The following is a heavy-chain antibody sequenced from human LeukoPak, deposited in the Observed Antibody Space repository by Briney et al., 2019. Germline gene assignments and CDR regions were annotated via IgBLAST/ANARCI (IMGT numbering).Heavy chain of an antibody. CDR3: ARHDYDLLTGYSINWFDP. CDR1: GGSITSGTHY. J-gene: IGHJ5*02. D-gene: IGHD3-9*01. V-gene: IGHV4-39*01. Sequence: PSETLSLTCTVSGGSITSGTHYWGWVRQPPGTGLEWIGSIFYSGRIFYNPSLKSRVFVSIDTSKNQFSLKLNSVTVADTAVYYCARHDYDLLTGYSINWFDPWGQGTLVTVSS. CDR2: IFYSGRI.